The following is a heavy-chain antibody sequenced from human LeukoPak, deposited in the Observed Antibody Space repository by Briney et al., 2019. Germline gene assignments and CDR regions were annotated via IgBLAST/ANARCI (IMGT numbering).Heavy chain of an antibody. J-gene: IGHJ4*02. V-gene: IGHV3-48*02. D-gene: IGHD6-6*01. CDR2: ISSSGSTV. Sequence: GVSLRLSCAASGVTFSSYSMNWVRQAPGKGLEWVSYISSSGSTVHYADSVKGRFTISRDSAKSSLYLQLNSLRDEDTAVYYCAREYSSSSGKALDYWGQGTLVTVSS. CDR3: AREYSSSSGKALDY. CDR1: GVTFSSYS.